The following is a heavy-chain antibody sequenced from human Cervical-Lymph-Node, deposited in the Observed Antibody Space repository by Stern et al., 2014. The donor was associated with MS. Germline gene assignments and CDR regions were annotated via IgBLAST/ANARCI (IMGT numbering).Heavy chain of an antibody. CDR2: ISYDGSNK. CDR1: GFTFSRYA. D-gene: IGHD4-17*01. J-gene: IGHJ6*04. V-gene: IGHV3-30*04. CDR3: ARDRLDGDYVYYYGLDV. Sequence: DQLVESGGGVVRPGRSLRLSCATSGFTFSRYAVLWVRQAPGKGLEWVAAISYDGSNKFYGDSVKGRFTISRDNSKNTLFLQMNNLRPEDSGVYHCARDRLDGDYVYYYGLDVWGKGTTVTVSS.